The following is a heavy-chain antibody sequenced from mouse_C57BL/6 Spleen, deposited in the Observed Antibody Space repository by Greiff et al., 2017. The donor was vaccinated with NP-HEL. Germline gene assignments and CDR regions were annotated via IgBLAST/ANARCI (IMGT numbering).Heavy chain of an antibody. CDR3: TTSYDYDDVPFAY. Sequence: VQLQQSGAELVRPGASVKLSCTASGFNIKDDYMHWVKQRPEQGLEWIGWIDPENGDTEYASKFQGKATITADTSSNTAYLQLSSLTSEDTAVYYCTTSYDYDDVPFAYWGQRTLVTVSA. J-gene: IGHJ3*01. CDR1: GFNIKDDY. D-gene: IGHD2-4*01. CDR2: IDPENGDT. V-gene: IGHV14-4*01.